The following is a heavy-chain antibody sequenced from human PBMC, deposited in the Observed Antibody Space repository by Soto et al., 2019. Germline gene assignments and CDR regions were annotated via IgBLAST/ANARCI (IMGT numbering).Heavy chain of an antibody. CDR2: MSYDGSNK. CDR1: GFTFSSYG. J-gene: IGHJ6*04. Sequence: QVQLVESGGGVVQPGRSLRLSCAASGFTFSSYGMQWVRQAPGKGLVWVAVMSYDGSNKYYSDSVKGRFTISRHNSTNTVDLQMNSLRAEDTAAYYGATDSYGIEVWGKGNTVNLSS. V-gene: IGHV3-30*03. CDR3: ATDSYGIEV.